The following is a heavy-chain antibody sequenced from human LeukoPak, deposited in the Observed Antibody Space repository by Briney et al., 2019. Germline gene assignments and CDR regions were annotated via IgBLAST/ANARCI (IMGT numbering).Heavy chain of an antibody. V-gene: IGHV3-21*01. CDR3: AREMGGYPFDY. CDR1: GFTVSSYS. Sequence: GGSLRLSCTVSGFTVSSYSMNWVRQAPGKGLEWVSSISSSSSYIYYADSVKGRFTISRDNAKNSLYLQMNSLRAEDTAVYYCAREMGGYPFDYWGQGTLVTVSS. D-gene: IGHD5-12*01. J-gene: IGHJ4*02. CDR2: ISSSSSYI.